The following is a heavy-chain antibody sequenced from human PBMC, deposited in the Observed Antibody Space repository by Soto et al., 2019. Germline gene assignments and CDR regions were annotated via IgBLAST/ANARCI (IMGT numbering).Heavy chain of an antibody. D-gene: IGHD4-17*01. J-gene: IGHJ4*02. CDR2: ISYDGSNK. Sequence: GGSLRLSCAASGFTFSSYGMHWVRQAPGKGLEWVAVISYDGSNKYYADSVKGRFTISRDNSKNTLYLQMNSLRAEDTAVYYCAKVRGAKLYGDYVVDYWGQGTLVTVSS. CDR3: AKVRGAKLYGDYVVDY. V-gene: IGHV3-30*18. CDR1: GFTFSSYG.